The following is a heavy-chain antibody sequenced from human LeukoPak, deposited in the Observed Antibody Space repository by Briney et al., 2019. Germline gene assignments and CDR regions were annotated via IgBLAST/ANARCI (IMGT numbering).Heavy chain of an antibody. Sequence: GGSLRLSCAVSGFTFSSYDMSWVRQAPGRGLEWVSSLTSDGGSTEYADSVKGRFTISRDNSKNMLYLQMNSLRAEDTALYFCAKSLVRWAFDYWGQGALVSVSS. J-gene: IGHJ4*02. CDR2: LTSDGGST. V-gene: IGHV3-23*01. CDR3: AKSLVRWAFDY. CDR1: GFTFSSYD. D-gene: IGHD1-26*01.